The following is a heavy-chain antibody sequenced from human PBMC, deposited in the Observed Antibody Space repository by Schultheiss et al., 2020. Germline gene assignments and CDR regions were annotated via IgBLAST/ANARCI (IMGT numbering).Heavy chain of an antibody. Sequence: LSLTCTVSGGSISSYYWSWIRQPPGKGLEWVSSISSSSSYIYYADSVKGRFTISRDNAKNSLYLQMNSLRAEDTAVYYCARASSIDYWGQGTLVTVSS. D-gene: IGHD6-19*01. CDR2: ISSSSSYI. J-gene: IGHJ4*02. CDR3: ARASSIDY. CDR1: GGSISSYY. V-gene: IGHV3-21*01.